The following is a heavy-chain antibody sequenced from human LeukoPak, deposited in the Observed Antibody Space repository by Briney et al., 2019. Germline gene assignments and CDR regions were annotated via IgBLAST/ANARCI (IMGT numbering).Heavy chain of an antibody. CDR1: GFTFSSYA. Sequence: GGSLRLSCAASGFTFSSYAMSWVRQAPGKGLEWVSAISGSGGSTYYADSVKGRFTISRDNSKNTLYLQMSSLRAEDRAVYYCAKVPSVYCSSTSCYLDYWGQRALVNVSS. V-gene: IGHV3-23*01. CDR2: ISGSGGST. CDR3: AKVPSVYCSSTSCYLDY. J-gene: IGHJ4*03. D-gene: IGHD2-2*01.